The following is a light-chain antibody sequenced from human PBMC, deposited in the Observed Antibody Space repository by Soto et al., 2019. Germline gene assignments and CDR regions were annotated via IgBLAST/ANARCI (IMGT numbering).Light chain of an antibody. V-gene: IGKV1-39*01. Sequence: DIQMTQSPSSLSASVGDRVTITCRASQSISSYLNWYQQKPGKAPKLLIYAASSLQSGVPSRFSGSGSGTDFPLNIRSLQTEDFSNYYCQQRYSTPQFGQGTKVEIK. CDR3: QQRYSTPQ. CDR1: QSISSY. CDR2: AAS. J-gene: IGKJ1*01.